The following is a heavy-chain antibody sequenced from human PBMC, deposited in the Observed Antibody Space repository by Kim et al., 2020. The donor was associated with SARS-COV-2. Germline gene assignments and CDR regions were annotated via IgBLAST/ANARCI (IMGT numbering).Heavy chain of an antibody. CDR3: AKDNGPWESGYDHLFDY. Sequence: GGSLRLSCAASGFTFDDYAMHWVRQAPGKGLEWVSGISWNSGSIGYADSVKGRFTISRDNAKNSLYLQMNSLRAEDTALYYCAKDNGPWESGYDHLFDYWGQGTLVTVSS. J-gene: IGHJ4*02. D-gene: IGHD5-12*01. CDR1: GFTFDDYA. CDR2: ISWNSGSI. V-gene: IGHV3-9*01.